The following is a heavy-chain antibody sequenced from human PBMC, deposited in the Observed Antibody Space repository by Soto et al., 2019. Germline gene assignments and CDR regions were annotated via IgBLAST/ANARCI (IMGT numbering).Heavy chain of an antibody. CDR2: INHSGST. Sequence: PSETLSLTCAVFGGSFSGYYWSWIRQPPGKGLEWIGEINHSGSTNYNPSLKSRVTISVDTSKNQSSLKLSSVTAADTAVYYCAREGYDSSGYSSGDNWFDPWGQGTLVTVSS. D-gene: IGHD3-22*01. J-gene: IGHJ5*02. CDR1: GGSFSGYY. CDR3: AREGYDSSGYSSGDNWFDP. V-gene: IGHV4-34*01.